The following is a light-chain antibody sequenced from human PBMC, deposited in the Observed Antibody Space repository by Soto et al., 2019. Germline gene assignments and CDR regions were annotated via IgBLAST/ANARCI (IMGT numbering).Light chain of an antibody. CDR3: QQRSNWPPIT. V-gene: IGKV3-11*01. CDR1: QSVRNY. J-gene: IGKJ5*01. CDR2: DAS. Sequence: EIVLTQSPATLSLSPGERATLSCRASQSVRNYLAWYQQKPGQAPRLLIYDASNRATGIPARFSGSGSGTDFTLTISSLEAEDFGVYYCQQRSNWPPITFGQGTRLEIK.